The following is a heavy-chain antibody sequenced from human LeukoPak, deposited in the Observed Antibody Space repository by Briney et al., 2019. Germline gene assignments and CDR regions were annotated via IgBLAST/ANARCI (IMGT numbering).Heavy chain of an antibody. J-gene: IGHJ4*02. CDR3: ARTGDGSFDY. D-gene: IGHD2-15*01. CDR2: INPNSGST. V-gene: IGHV1-2*02. CDR1: GYTFTASY. Sequence: ASVKVSCKASGYTFTASYMHWVRQAPGQGLECLGWINPNSGSTNYAQKFQGKVTMTRDTSISTAYLELSNLSSDDTAVYYCARTGDGSFDYWGQGTLVTVSS.